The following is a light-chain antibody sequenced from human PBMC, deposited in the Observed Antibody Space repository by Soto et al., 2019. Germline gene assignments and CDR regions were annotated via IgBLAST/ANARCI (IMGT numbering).Light chain of an antibody. V-gene: IGKV3-15*01. J-gene: IGKJ4*01. CDR2: GAS. CDR1: QSISSN. CDR3: QQYNNWPLT. Sequence: EIVMTQSPATLSMSPGERATLSCRASQSISSNLAWYQQKPGQTPRLLIYGASTRATTIPARFSGGESGTEFTLTISSLQSEDFAVYYCQQYNNWPLTFGGGTKVEIK.